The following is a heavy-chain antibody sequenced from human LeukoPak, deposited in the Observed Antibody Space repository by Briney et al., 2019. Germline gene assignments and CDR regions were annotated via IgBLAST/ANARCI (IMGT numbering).Heavy chain of an antibody. J-gene: IGHJ4*02. D-gene: IGHD3-10*01. CDR3: ARVAGEFTSDYFDY. CDR2: IYTSGST. CDR1: GGSISSYY. V-gene: IGHV4-4*07. Sequence: PSETLSLTCTVSGGSISSYYWSWIRQPAGKGLEWIGRIYTSGSTNYNPSLKSRVTMSVDTSKNQFSLKLSSVTAADTAVYYCARVAGEFTSDYFDYWGQGTLVTVSS.